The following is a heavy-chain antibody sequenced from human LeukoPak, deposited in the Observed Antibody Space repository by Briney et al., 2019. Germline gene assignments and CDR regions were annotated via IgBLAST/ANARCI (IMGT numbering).Heavy chain of an antibody. V-gene: IGHV3-53*01. CDR3: ARGGAAGTGNDY. CDR1: GFFFSSNY. Sequence: PGGSLRLSCAASGFFFSSNYMSWVRQAPGKGLEWVSVIYGDGATYYADSVKGRFTISRDNPKNILYLQMNRLRAEDSAFYYCARGGAAGTGNDYWGQGTLVTVSS. J-gene: IGHJ4*02. CDR2: IYGDGAT. D-gene: IGHD6-13*01.